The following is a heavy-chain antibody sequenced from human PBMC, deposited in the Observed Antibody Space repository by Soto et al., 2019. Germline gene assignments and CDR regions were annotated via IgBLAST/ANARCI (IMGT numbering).Heavy chain of an antibody. Sequence: LRLSCAASGFTFSSYAMHWARQAPGKGLEWVAVISYDGSNKYYADSVKGRFTISRDNSKNTLYLQMNSLRAEDTAVYYCARDYDFWSGYMDVWGQGTTVTVSS. CDR2: ISYDGSNK. CDR3: ARDYDFWSGYMDV. D-gene: IGHD3-3*01. V-gene: IGHV3-30-3*01. J-gene: IGHJ6*02. CDR1: GFTFSSYA.